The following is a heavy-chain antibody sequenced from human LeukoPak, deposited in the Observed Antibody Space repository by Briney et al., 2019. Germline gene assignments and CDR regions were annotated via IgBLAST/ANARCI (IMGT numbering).Heavy chain of an antibody. Sequence: GGSLRLSCAASGFSFSHAWMTWVRQAPGKGLEWVGRIKTKRYGATIDYAAPVKGRFTMSRDDSKDTVYLQMNSLKLEDTAVYYCTTLLNYDSGTYYGYWGQGTLVIVSS. J-gene: IGHJ4*02. CDR1: GFSFSHAW. CDR2: IKTKRYGATI. D-gene: IGHD3-10*01. V-gene: IGHV3-15*01. CDR3: TTLLNYDSGTYYGY.